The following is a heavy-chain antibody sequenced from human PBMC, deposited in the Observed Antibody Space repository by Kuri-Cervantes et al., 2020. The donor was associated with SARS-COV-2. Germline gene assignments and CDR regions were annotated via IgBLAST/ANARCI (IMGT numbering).Heavy chain of an antibody. D-gene: IGHD2-21*01. Sequence: LRLSCTVSGASISSVYYYWSWIRRSPGKGLEWIGYIYYSGSAHYSPSLESRVTISIDRSNNQFSLKLSSVTAADTAVYYCARHSQGYYYYYMDVWGKGTTVTVSS. CDR3: ARHSQGYYYYYMDV. CDR1: GASISSVYYY. CDR2: IYYSGSA. J-gene: IGHJ6*03. V-gene: IGHV4-30-4*08.